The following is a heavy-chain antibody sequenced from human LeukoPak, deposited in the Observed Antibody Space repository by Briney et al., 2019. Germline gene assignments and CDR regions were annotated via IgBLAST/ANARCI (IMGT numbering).Heavy chain of an antibody. CDR2: MNPNSGNT. D-gene: IGHD2-15*01. V-gene: IGHV1-8*01. CDR1: GYTFTSYD. Sequence: GASVKVSCKASGYTFTSYDINWVRQATGQGLEWMGWMNPNSGNTGYAQKFQGRVTMTRNTSISTAYMELSSLRSEDTAVYYCARVCSDGSCLLYYYYGMDVWGQGTTVTVSS. J-gene: IGHJ6*02. CDR3: ARVCSDGSCLLYYYYGMDV.